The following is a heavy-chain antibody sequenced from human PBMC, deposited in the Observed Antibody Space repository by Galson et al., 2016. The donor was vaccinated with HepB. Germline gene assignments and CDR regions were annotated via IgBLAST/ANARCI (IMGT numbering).Heavy chain of an antibody. CDR2: IYSGGST. CDR1: GFTVSSNY. J-gene: IGHJ6*02. CDR3: AKVSCGSECFYNMDV. V-gene: IGHV3-53*01. Sequence: SLRLSCAASGFTVSSNYMSWVRQAPGKGLEWVSVIYSGGSTYYADSVRGRFTISRDNSEDTLYLQMNSLRVEDTAKYYCAKVSCGSECFYNMDVWGQGTTVIVSS. D-gene: IGHD2/OR15-2a*01.